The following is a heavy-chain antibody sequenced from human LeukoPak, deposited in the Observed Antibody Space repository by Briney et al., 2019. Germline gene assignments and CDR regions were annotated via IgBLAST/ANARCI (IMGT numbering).Heavy chain of an antibody. J-gene: IGHJ4*02. CDR2: ISGSSGST. CDR3: ARGQQLVRGALNY. V-gene: IGHV3-23*01. Sequence: GGSLRLSCAASGFTISSYVMSWVRQAPGRGLEWVSIISGSSGSTYYADSVKGRFTISRDNSKNTLYLQMSSLRAEDTAVYYCARGQQLVRGALNYWGQGTPVTVSS. D-gene: IGHD6-13*01. CDR1: GFTISSYV.